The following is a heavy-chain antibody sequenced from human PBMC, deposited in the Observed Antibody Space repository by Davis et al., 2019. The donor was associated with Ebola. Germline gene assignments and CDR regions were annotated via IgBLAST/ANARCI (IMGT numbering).Heavy chain of an antibody. CDR2: ISSSSSYI. J-gene: IGHJ3*02. V-gene: IGHV3-21*01. D-gene: IGHD3-10*01. CDR3: ARDENYYGSGSYYYAFDI. Sequence: PGGSLRLSCAASGFTFSSYSMNWVRQAPGKGLEWVSSISSSSSYIYYADSVKGRFTISRDNAKNSLYLQMNSLRAEDTAVYYCARDENYYGSGSYYYAFDIWGQGTMVTVSS. CDR1: GFTFSSYS.